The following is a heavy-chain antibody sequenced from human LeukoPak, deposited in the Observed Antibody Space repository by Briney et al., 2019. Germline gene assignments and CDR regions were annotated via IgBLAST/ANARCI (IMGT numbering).Heavy chain of an antibody. CDR1: GGSFSGYY. V-gene: IGHV4-34*01. J-gene: IGHJ4*02. D-gene: IGHD5-12*01. CDR3: ARGVSNEMATIMSAYYFDY. Sequence: KTSETLSLTCAVYGGSFSGYYWSWIRQPPGKGLEWIGEINHSGSTNYNPPLKSRVTISVDTSKNQFSLKLSSVTAADTAVYYCARGVSNEMATIMSAYYFDYWGQGTLVTVSS. CDR2: INHSGST.